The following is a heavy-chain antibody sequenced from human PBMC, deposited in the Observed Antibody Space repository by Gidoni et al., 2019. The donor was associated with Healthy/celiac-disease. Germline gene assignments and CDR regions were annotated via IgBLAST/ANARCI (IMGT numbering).Heavy chain of an antibody. CDR1: GFTFSSYA. J-gene: IGHJ4*02. CDR3: AVGDSSGYYLN. CDR2: ISGSGGRT. V-gene: IGHV3-23*01. D-gene: IGHD3-22*01. Sequence: EVQLLESGGGLVQPGGSLSLSCAASGFTFSSYAMGWVRQAPGKGLGWGSAISGSGGRTYYADSVKGRFTISRDNSKNTLYLQMNSLRAEDTAVYYCAVGDSSGYYLNWGQGTLVTVSS.